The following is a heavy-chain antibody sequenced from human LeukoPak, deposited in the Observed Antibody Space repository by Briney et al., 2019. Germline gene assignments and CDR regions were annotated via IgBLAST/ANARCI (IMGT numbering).Heavy chain of an antibody. CDR2: INPNSGAT. D-gene: IGHD1-26*01. Sequence: ASVKVSCKASGYTFTGYYIHWVRQAPGQGLEWMAWINPNSGATNYAQKFQGRVTMTRDTSTSTAYMELRSLRSDDTAVYYCARDRWELLSGDYWGQGTLVTVSS. CDR3: ARDRWELLSGDY. CDR1: GYTFTGYY. J-gene: IGHJ4*02. V-gene: IGHV1-2*02.